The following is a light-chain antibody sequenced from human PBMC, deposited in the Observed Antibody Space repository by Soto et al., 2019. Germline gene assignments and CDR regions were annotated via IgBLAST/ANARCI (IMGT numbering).Light chain of an antibody. CDR1: KLGYKY. CDR2: QNN. J-gene: IGLJ1*01. CDR3: QAWDTTTGV. Sequence: SYELTQPPSVSVSPGQTARITCSGDKLGYKYASWYQQKAGQSPVLVIYQNNIRPSGIPDRFSGSNSGNTATLTISGTQTMDEADYYCQAWDTTTGVFGSGTKVTVL. V-gene: IGLV3-1*01.